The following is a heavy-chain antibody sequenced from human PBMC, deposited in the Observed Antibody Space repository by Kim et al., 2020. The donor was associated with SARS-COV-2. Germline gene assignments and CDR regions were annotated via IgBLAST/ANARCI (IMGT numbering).Heavy chain of an antibody. V-gene: IGHV3-48*02. Sequence: GGSLRLSCAASGLTFSSYSMNWVRQAPGKGLEWVSYISSSSSTIYYADSVKGRFTISRDNAKNSLYLQMNSLRDEDTAVYYCARARGYYHYDSSGYYAYYFDYWGQGTLVTVSS. CDR3: ARARGYYHYDSSGYYAYYFDY. D-gene: IGHD3-22*01. CDR1: GLTFSSYS. CDR2: ISSSSSTI. J-gene: IGHJ4*02.